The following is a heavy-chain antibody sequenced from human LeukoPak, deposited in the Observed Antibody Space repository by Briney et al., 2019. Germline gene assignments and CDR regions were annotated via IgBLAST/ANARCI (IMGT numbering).Heavy chain of an antibody. CDR1: GLTFSSHA. J-gene: IGHJ4*02. V-gene: IGHV3-64*02. CDR3: ARGGYYAATDI. D-gene: IGHD3-3*01. CDR2: IVSNGGNT. Sequence: GGSLRLSCAASGLTFSSHAMHWVRQAPGKGLEYVSAIVSNGGNTYYADSVRGRFTISKDNSKDTVYLQMGSLRPEDTAVYYCARGGYYAATDIWGQGALVTVSS.